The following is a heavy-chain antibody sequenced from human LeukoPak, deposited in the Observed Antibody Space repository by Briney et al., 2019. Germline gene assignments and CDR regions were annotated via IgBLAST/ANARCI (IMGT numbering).Heavy chain of an antibody. J-gene: IGHJ6*03. CDR1: GGSFSGCY. CDR2: INHSGST. Sequence: SETLSLTCAVYGGSFSGCYWSWIRQPPGKGREWIGEINHSGSTNYNPSLKSRVTISVDTSKNQFSLKLSSVTAADTAVYYCARLVHYYYYMDVWGKGTTVTISS. V-gene: IGHV4-34*01. CDR3: ARLVHYYYYMDV. D-gene: IGHD2-8*02.